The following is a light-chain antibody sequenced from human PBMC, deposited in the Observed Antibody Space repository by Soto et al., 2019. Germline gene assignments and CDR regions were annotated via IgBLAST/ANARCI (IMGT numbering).Light chain of an antibody. CDR1: QSISSS. V-gene: IGKV3-15*01. J-gene: IGKJ1*01. CDR2: GAS. Sequence: IRLTQSPATLSLIKGERATLSCRASQSISSSLAWYQQKPGKAPTLLIYGASTRATGIPARFSGSGSGTEFTLTISSLQSEDFAVYYCQQYNTWLRTFGQATTVDI. CDR3: QQYNTWLRT.